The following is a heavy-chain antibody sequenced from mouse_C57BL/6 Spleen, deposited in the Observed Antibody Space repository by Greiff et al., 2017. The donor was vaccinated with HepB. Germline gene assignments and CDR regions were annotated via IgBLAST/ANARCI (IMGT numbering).Heavy chain of an antibody. V-gene: IGHV5-16*01. J-gene: IGHJ1*03. Sequence: EVKLQESEGGLVQPGSSMKLSCTASGFTFSDYYMAWVRQVPEKGLEWVANINYDGSSTYYLDSLKSRFIISRDNAKNILYLQMSSLKSEDTATYYCARVDYDYGYWYFDVWGTGTTVTVSS. CDR2: INYDGSST. CDR3: ARVDYDYGYWYFDV. CDR1: GFTFSDYY. D-gene: IGHD2-4*01.